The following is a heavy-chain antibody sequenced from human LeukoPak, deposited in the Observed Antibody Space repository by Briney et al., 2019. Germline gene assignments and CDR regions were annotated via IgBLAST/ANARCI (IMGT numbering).Heavy chain of an antibody. J-gene: IGHJ4*02. Sequence: PSVKVSCKASGGTFSSYAISWVRQAPGQGLEWMGGIIPIFGTANYAQKFQGRVTITADESTSTAYMELSSLRSEDTAVYYCARIYCSSTSCPPFDYWGQGTLVTVSS. CDR3: ARIYCSSTSCPPFDY. V-gene: IGHV1-69*13. CDR2: IIPIFGTA. D-gene: IGHD2-2*01. CDR1: GGTFSSYA.